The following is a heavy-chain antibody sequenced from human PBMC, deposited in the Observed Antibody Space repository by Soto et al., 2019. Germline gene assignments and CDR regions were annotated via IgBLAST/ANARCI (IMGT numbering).Heavy chain of an antibody. CDR1: GGSISSSSYY. V-gene: IGHV4-39*01. Sequence: SETLSLTCTVSGGSISSSSYYWGWIRQPPGKGLEWIGSIYYSGSTYYNPSLKSRVTISVDTSKNQFSLKLSSVTAADTAVYYCARQRVLRYFDWLSPPDGYWGQGTLVTVSS. CDR3: ARQRVLRYFDWLSPPDGY. CDR2: IYYSGST. J-gene: IGHJ4*02. D-gene: IGHD3-9*01.